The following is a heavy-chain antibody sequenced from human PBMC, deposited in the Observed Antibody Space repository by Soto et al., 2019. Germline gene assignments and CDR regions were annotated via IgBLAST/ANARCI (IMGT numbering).Heavy chain of an antibody. CDR1: GGSFSGYY. CDR3: ARVHIFGVVIWPLYYGMDV. V-gene: IGHV4-34*01. Sequence: SETLSLTCAVYGGSFSGYYWSWIRQPPGKGLEWIGEINHSGSTNYNPSLKSRVTISVDTSKNQFSLKLSSVTAADTAVYYCARVHIFGVVIWPLYYGMDVWGQGTTVTVSS. CDR2: INHSGST. J-gene: IGHJ6*02. D-gene: IGHD3-3*01.